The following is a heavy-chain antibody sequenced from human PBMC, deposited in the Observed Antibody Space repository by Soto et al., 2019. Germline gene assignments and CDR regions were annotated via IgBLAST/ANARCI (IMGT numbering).Heavy chain of an antibody. Sequence: LRLSCAASGFTFSSYAMSWVRQAPGKGLEWVSAISGSGGSTYYADSVKGRFTISRDNSKNTLYLQMNSLRAEDTAVYYCAKLLEPGIAARAYFDYWGQGTLVTVSS. J-gene: IGHJ4*02. CDR2: ISGSGGST. V-gene: IGHV3-23*01. CDR1: GFTFSSYA. CDR3: AKLLEPGIAARAYFDY. D-gene: IGHD6-6*01.